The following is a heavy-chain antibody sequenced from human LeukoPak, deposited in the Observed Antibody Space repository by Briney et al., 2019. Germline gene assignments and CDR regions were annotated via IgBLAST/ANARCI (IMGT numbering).Heavy chain of an antibody. CDR3: ARPTQYYDSSGYSN. J-gene: IGHJ4*02. V-gene: IGHV3-23*01. CDR1: GFTFSSYG. CDR2: ISGSGGST. D-gene: IGHD3-22*01. Sequence: GGSLRLSCAASGFTFSSYGMSWVRQAPGKGLGWVSAISGSGGSTYYADSVKGRFTISRDNSKNTLYLQMNSLRAEDTAVYYCARPTQYYDSSGYSNWGQGTLVTVSS.